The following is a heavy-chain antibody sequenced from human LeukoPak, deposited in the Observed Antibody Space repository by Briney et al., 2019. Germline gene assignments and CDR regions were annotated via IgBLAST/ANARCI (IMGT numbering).Heavy chain of an antibody. CDR3: AKLRGSYLSLYGLDV. D-gene: IGHD1-26*01. Sequence: GGSLRLSCAASGFTFSSYAMSWVRQAPGNGLEWVSAISGSGGSTYYADSVKGRFTISRDNSKNTLYLQMNSLRAEDTAVYYCAKLRGSYLSLYGLDVWGQGTTVTVSS. CDR2: ISGSGGST. V-gene: IGHV3-23*01. J-gene: IGHJ6*02. CDR1: GFTFSSYA.